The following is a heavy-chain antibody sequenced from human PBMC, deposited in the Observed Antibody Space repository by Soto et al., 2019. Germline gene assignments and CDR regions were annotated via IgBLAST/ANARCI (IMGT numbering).Heavy chain of an antibody. Sequence: EVQLVESGGGLVQPGGSLRLSCAASGFTFSSYDMHWVRQATGKGLEWVSAIGTAGDTYYPGSVKGRFTISRENAKNSMYLQLNSLSARDTDVYSCARRREGRFDYWGQGTLVTVS. J-gene: IGHJ4*02. CDR2: IGTAGDT. CDR1: GFTFSSYD. CDR3: ARRREGRFDY. D-gene: IGHD6-25*01. V-gene: IGHV3-13*04.